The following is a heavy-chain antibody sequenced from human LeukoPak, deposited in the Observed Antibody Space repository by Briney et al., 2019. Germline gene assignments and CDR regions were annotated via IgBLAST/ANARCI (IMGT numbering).Heavy chain of an antibody. D-gene: IGHD3-10*01. CDR2: IYTSGST. CDR3: ARSPQSGWFGELPNYYYGMDV. V-gene: IGHV4-4*07. CDR1: GGSISSYY. J-gene: IGHJ6*02. Sequence: SETLSLTCTVSGGSISSYYWSWIRQPAGKGLEWIGRIYTSGSTNYNPSLKSRVTMSVDTSKNQFSLKLSSVTAADTAVYYCARSPQSGWFGELPNYYYGMDVWGQGTLVTVSS.